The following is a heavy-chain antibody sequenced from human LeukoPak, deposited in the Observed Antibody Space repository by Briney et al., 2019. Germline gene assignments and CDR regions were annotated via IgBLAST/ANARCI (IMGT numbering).Heavy chain of an antibody. D-gene: IGHD3-10*01. CDR1: GFTFSSYA. V-gene: IGHV3-23*01. Sequence: PGGSLRLSCAASGFTFSSYAMSWVRQAPGKGLEWVSAISGSGGSTYYADSVKGRFTISRDNAKNSLYLQMNSLRAEDTAVYYCARGELLWFGEFDYWGQGTLVTVSS. CDR3: ARGELLWFGEFDY. CDR2: ISGSGGST. J-gene: IGHJ4*02.